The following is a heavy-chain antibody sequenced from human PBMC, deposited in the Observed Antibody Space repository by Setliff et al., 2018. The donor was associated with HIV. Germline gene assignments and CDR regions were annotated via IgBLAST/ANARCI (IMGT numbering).Heavy chain of an antibody. V-gene: IGHV1-2*06. CDR1: GYTFTGYY. CDR3: ARGTRVGANDILTAFEGEWDY. J-gene: IGHJ4*02. CDR2: INPNSGGT. D-gene: IGHD3-9*01. Sequence: ASVKVSCKASGYTFTGYYMHWVRQAPGQGLEWMGRINPNSGGTKYGQKSQGRVTMTRDTSISTAYMELSRLRSDDTAVYYCARGTRVGANDILTAFEGEWDYWGQGTLVTVSS.